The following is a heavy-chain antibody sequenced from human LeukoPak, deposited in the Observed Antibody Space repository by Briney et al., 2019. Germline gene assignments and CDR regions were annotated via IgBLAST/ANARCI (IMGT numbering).Heavy chain of an antibody. V-gene: IGHV5-51*01. CDR1: GYSFSSYW. D-gene: IGHD5-12*01. CDR3: ARSGMVATYFFDY. CDR2: IYPGDSDT. Sequence: GESLKISGKVFGYSFSSYWIGWVRQMPGKGLEWMGIIYPGDSDTRYSPSFQGQVTISADKSITTAYLHWSSLKASDTAMYYCARSGMVATYFFDYWGQGTLVTVSS. J-gene: IGHJ4*02.